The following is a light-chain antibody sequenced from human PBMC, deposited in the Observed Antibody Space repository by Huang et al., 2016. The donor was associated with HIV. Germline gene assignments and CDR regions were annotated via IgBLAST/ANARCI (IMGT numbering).Light chain of an antibody. CDR1: RSVSTN. CDR2: GSA. V-gene: IGKV3-15*01. CDR3: HQYNNWLLS. J-gene: IGKJ4*01. Sequence: EIVMTQSPATLSVCPGQRVNLSCRANRSVSTNLAWYQQRHGQAPRLLIYGSATRAPGIPARLSGSGSGTDFSLTISSLQSEDFALYYCHQYNNWLLSFGGGTRV.